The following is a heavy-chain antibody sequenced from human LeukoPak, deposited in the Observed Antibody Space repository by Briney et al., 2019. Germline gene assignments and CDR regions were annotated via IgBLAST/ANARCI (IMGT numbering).Heavy chain of an antibody. CDR3: VIDDLYDSGGYFYDYFDY. V-gene: IGHV3-15*05. CDR1: GFNFITTW. Sequence: GGSLRLSCATTGFNFITTWMSWVRQAPGKGLEWVGRIKSKTSGGTDYAESLKGRFIISRDDSKGTLFLQMNNLEAEDTAVYYCVIDDLYDSGGYFYDYFDYWGRGSLVTVTS. J-gene: IGHJ4*02. CDR2: IKSKTSGGT. D-gene: IGHD3-22*01.